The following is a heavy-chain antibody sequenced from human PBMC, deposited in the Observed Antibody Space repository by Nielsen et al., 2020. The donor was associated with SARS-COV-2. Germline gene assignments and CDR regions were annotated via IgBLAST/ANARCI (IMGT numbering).Heavy chain of an antibody. CDR2: ISYDGSNK. CDR1: GFTFSSYG. CDR3: ANLLADY. V-gene: IGHV3-30*18. Sequence: GGSLRLSCAASGFTFSSYGMHWVRQAPGKGLEWVAVISYDGSNKYYADSVKGRFTISRDNSKNTLYLQMNSLRAEDTAVYYCANLLADYWGQGTRVTVSS. J-gene: IGHJ4*02.